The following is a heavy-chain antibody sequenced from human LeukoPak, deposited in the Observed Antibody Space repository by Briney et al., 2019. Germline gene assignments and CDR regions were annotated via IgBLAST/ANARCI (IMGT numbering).Heavy chain of an antibody. D-gene: IGHD2-15*01. CDR1: GGTFSNYA. CDR3: ARDCSGGSCYFDS. J-gene: IGHJ4*02. Sequence: GASVKVSCKASGGTFSNYAISWVRQAPGQGLEGMGMIIPMFGVTNYAQKSQDRVTITAEKSTDTAYMELKRMRSDDTAVYYCARDCSGGSCYFDSWGQGTRVIVSS. CDR2: IIPMFGVT. V-gene: IGHV1-69*04.